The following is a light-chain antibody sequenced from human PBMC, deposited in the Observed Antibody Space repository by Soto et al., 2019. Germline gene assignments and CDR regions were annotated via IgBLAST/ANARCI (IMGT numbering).Light chain of an antibody. V-gene: IGKV3-20*01. Sequence: IVLTQSPGTLSLSPGERATLSCRASQSVSSSYLAWYQQKPGQAPRLLIYGASSRATGIPDRFSGSGSGTDFTLTISRLEPEDFAVYYCQQYGSSQWTFGQRTKVDIK. CDR2: GAS. J-gene: IGKJ1*01. CDR1: QSVSSSY. CDR3: QQYGSSQWT.